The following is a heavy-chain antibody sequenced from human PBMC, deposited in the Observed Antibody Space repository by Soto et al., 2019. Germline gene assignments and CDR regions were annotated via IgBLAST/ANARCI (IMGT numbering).Heavy chain of an antibody. V-gene: IGHV3-23*01. D-gene: IGHD3-22*01. CDR1: GFAISTYE. CDR3: TTEYYYDGTTYYRAFET. Sequence: PGGSQSLSCAVSGFAISTYEMSWARQAPGRGLEWVSGIGGSGSSTYYAASVKGRFTISRDKSKNTLYLQMNSLRVEDTAVYYCTTEYYYDGTTYYRAFETWGQGTMVTV. J-gene: IGHJ3*02. CDR2: IGGSGSST.